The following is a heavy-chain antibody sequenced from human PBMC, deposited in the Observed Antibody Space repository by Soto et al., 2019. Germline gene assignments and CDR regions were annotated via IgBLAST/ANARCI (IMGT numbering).Heavy chain of an antibody. CDR3: ARGRITIFGVVTTNWFDP. CDR2: IYYSGST. J-gene: IGHJ5*02. D-gene: IGHD3-3*01. CDR1: GGSISSYY. Sequence: SETLSLTCTVSGGSISSYYWSWIRQPPGKGLEWIGYIYYSGSTNYNPSLKSRVTISVDTSKNQFSLKLSSVTAADTAVYYCARGRITIFGVVTTNWFDPWGQGTLVTVSS. V-gene: IGHV4-59*01.